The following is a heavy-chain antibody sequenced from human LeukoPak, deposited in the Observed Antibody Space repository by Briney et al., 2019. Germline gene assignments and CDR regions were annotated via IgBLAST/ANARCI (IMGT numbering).Heavy chain of an antibody. V-gene: IGHV4-34*01. Sequence: SQTLSLTCAVYGGSFSGYYWSWIRQPPGKGLEWLGEINHSGSTNYNPSLKSRVTISVDTSKNQFSLKLTSVTAADTAVYYCARGQVVPAVRTFDPWGQGTLVTVSS. CDR1: GGSFSGYY. J-gene: IGHJ5*02. CDR3: ARGQVVPAVRTFDP. CDR2: INHSGST. D-gene: IGHD2-2*01.